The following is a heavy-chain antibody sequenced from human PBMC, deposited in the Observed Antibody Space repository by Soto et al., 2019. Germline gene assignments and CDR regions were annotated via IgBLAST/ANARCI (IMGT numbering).Heavy chain of an antibody. Sequence: ASVNGACKASGYTFTSYGISWVLQAPGQGLEWMGWISAYNGNTNYAQKLQGRVTMTTDTSTSTAYMELRSLRSDDTAVYYCAFVLDYDFWSGKSRGLIYYYYGTDVW. CDR2: ISAYNGNT. J-gene: IGHJ6*01. D-gene: IGHD3-3*01. CDR1: GYTFTSYG. V-gene: IGHV1-18*04. CDR3: AFVLDYDFWSGKSRGLIYYYYGTDV.